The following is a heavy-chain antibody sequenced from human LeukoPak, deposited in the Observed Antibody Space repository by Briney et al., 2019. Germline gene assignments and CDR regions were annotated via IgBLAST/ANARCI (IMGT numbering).Heavy chain of an antibody. V-gene: IGHV1-2*02. J-gene: IGHJ6*02. CDR3: ARWDSDYYYYYSLDV. CDR2: MNPNSGDT. CDR1: GFTFTGYY. D-gene: IGHD1-26*01. Sequence: ASVKVSCKASGFTFTGYYTHWMRQAPGQGLEWMGWMNPNSGDTLYAPKFQGRVTMTRDTSLSTAYMELHRLTSDDSAIYYCARWDSDYYYYYSLDVWGQGTAVTVS.